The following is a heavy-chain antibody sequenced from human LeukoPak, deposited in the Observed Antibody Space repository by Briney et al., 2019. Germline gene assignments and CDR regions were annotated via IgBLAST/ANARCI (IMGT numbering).Heavy chain of an antibody. D-gene: IGHD4-23*01. J-gene: IGHJ3*02. CDR1: GFTFSSYG. V-gene: IGHV3-23*01. CDR3: AKELYYGGNNDAFDI. Sequence: PGGSLRLSRAASGFTFSSYGMSWVRQAPGKGLEWVSAISGSGGSTYYADSVKGRFTISRDNSKNTLYLQMNSLRAEDTAVYYCAKELYYGGNNDAFDIWGQGTMVTVSS. CDR2: ISGSGGST.